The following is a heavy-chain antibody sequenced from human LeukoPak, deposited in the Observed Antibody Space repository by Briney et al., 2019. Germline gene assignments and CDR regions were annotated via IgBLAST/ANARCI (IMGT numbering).Heavy chain of an antibody. V-gene: IGHV1-8*01. J-gene: IGHJ4*02. D-gene: IGHD7-27*01. CDR2: MSPNSGDT. CDR3: ARGPPNWGYDY. CDR1: GCTFTSYD. Sequence: ASVKVSCKASGCTFTSYDFNWVRQATGQRPEWMGWMSPNSGDTGYAQKFQDRVTMTRNTSISTAYMELSSLRSDGTAVYYCARGPPNWGYDYWGPGTLVTVSS.